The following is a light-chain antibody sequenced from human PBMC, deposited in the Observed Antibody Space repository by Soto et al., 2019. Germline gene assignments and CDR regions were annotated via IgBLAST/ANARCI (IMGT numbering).Light chain of an antibody. CDR3: QQYGSSPYT. CDR1: QTISGNY. V-gene: IGKV3-20*01. J-gene: IGKJ2*01. Sequence: EIVLTQSPGTLSLSPRERATLSCSASQTISGNYLAWYQQKPGQAPRLLIFAASSRATGIPDRFSGSVSGTDFTLSISRLEPEDFAVYYCQQYGSSPYTFGQGTKLEIK. CDR2: AAS.